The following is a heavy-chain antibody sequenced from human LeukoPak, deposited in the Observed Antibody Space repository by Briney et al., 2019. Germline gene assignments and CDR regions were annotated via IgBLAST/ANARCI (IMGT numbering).Heavy chain of an antibody. CDR1: GGSISSGGYS. V-gene: IGHV4-30-2*01. Sequence: PSETLSLTCAVSGGSISSGGYSWGWIRQPPGKGLEWIGYIYHSGSTYYNPSLKSRVTISVDRSKDQFSLKLSSVTAADTAVYYCAREIRTIGAFDIWGQGTMVTVSS. J-gene: IGHJ3*02. CDR3: AREIRTIGAFDI. D-gene: IGHD1-14*01. CDR2: IYHSGST.